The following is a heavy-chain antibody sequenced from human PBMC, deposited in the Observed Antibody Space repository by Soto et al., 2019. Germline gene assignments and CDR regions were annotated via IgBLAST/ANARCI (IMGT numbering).Heavy chain of an antibody. J-gene: IGHJ3*02. V-gene: IGHV3-30*14. Sequence: PGGSLRLSCAASGFTFSSYVIHWVRQAPGKGLEWVALISTDGTDKYYPDSVRGRFTISRDNSKNTLYLQMNSLRTEDTAVYYCVKDGCMFPNVVNYPFYIRGQGTNLTVS. CDR2: ISTDGTDK. CDR3: VKDGCMFPNVVNYPFYI. CDR1: GFTFSSYV. D-gene: IGHD2-8*01.